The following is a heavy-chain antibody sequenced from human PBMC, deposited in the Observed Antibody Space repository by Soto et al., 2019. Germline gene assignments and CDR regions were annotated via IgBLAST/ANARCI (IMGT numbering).Heavy chain of an antibody. J-gene: IGHJ4*02. D-gene: IGHD3-10*01. V-gene: IGHV1-58*01. CDR2: IDVGSANA. Sequence: GASVKVSCKTSGFTFSSSAVHWVRQARGHRLRWIGWIDVGSANANYAQMLQERVTISRDMSTSTAYMELSSLRSEDTAMYYCATSYGSGSRAFEYWGQGALVTVSS. CDR1: GFTFSSSA. CDR3: ATSYGSGSRAFEY.